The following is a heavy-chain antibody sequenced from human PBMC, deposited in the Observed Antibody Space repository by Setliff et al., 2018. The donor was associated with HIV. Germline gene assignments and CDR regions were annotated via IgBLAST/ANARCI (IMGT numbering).Heavy chain of an antibody. J-gene: IGHJ4*02. V-gene: IGHV3-7*01. D-gene: IGHD3-22*01. Sequence: GESLRLSCAASGFTFTTYWMSWVRQSPGKGLEWVANINQNGREKYYVDSVKGRFTISRDNVKNSLYLQMNSLRGEDTAVYYCAGSRGYFVKADWGQGTLVTVS. CDR3: AGSRGYFVKAD. CDR2: INQNGREK. CDR1: GFTFTTYW.